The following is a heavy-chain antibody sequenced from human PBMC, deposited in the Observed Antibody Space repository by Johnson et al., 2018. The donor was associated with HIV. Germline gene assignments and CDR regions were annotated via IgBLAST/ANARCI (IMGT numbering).Heavy chain of an antibody. CDR2: IWYDGSNK. J-gene: IGHJ3*02. D-gene: IGHD6-13*01. CDR1: RFTFSTND. V-gene: IGHV3-33*06. Sequence: QMQLVESGGGVVQPGGSLTLSYAASRFTFSTNDMHGFRQAPGKGLEWVAVIWYDGSNKYYGDSVKGRFTISRDNSKNTLYLQMNSLRAEDTAVYYCANNLQQLATKDAFDIWGQGTMVTVSS. CDR3: ANNLQQLATKDAFDI.